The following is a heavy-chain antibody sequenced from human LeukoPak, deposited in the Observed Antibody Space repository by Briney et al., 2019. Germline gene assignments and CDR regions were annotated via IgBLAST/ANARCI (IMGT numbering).Heavy chain of an antibody. CDR2: IWYDGSNK. CDR3: ARDGDRWLQLYYFDY. D-gene: IGHD5-24*01. V-gene: IGHV3-33*01. Sequence: GGALRLSCAASGFNLSSYGMHRVRQAPGKGLEGGAGIWYDGSNKYYADSVKGRFTISRDNSKNTLYLQMNSLRAEDTAVYYCARDGDRWLQLYYFDYWGQGTLVTVSS. J-gene: IGHJ4*02. CDR1: GFNLSSYG.